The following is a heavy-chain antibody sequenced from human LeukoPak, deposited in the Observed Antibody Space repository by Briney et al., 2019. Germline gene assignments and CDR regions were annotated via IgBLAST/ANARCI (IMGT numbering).Heavy chain of an antibody. V-gene: IGHV4-39*01. D-gene: IGHD3-10*01. Sequence: SETLSLTCTVSGGSISSSSYYWGWIRQPPGKGLEWTGSIYYSGSTYYNPSLKSRVTISVDTSKNQFSLKLSSVTAADTAVYYCARRPVYYGSGSYYNVVWFDPWGQGTLVTVSS. CDR2: IYYSGST. CDR1: GGSISSSSYY. CDR3: ARRPVYYGSGSYYNVVWFDP. J-gene: IGHJ5*02.